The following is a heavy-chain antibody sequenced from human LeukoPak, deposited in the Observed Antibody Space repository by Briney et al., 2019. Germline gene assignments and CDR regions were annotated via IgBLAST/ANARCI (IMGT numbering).Heavy chain of an antibody. CDR2: VDPEDGET. V-gene: IGHV1-69-2*01. J-gene: IGHJ5*02. Sequence: ASVKVSCKASGYTFTSYYMHWVRQAPGKRLEWMGLVDPEDGETIYAEKFQGRVTITADTSTDTAYMELSSPRSEDTAVYYCATALAVGKYNWFDPWGQRTLVTVSS. D-gene: IGHD6-19*01. CDR1: GYTFTSYY. CDR3: ATALAVGKYNWFDP.